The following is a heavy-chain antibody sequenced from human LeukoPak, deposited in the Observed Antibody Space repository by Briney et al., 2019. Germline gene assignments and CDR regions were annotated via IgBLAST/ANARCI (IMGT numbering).Heavy chain of an antibody. Sequence: GGSLRLSCAASGFTFSSYGMHWVRQAPGKGLEWVAFIRYDGSNKYYADSVKGRFTISRDNSKNTLYLQMNSLRAEDTAVYYCARGPGEYGNYYYYMDVWGKGTTVTVSS. CDR1: GFTFSSYG. CDR2: IRYDGSNK. D-gene: IGHD3-16*01. CDR3: ARGPGEYGNYYYYMDV. J-gene: IGHJ6*03. V-gene: IGHV3-30*02.